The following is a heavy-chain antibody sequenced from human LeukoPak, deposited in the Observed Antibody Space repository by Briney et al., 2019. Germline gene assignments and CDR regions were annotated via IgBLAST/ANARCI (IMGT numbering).Heavy chain of an antibody. J-gene: IGHJ4*02. Sequence: GGSLRLSCAASGFTFTDSYMTWVRQAPGKGLEWLSYISGSGGDTDYADSVRGRFTISRDNAKNSLYLQMNSLRVEDTAVYYCARDPRTVRIWGQGTLVTVSS. CDR2: ISGSGGDT. CDR1: GFTFTDSY. CDR3: ARDPRTVRI. V-gene: IGHV3-11*04. D-gene: IGHD1-1*01.